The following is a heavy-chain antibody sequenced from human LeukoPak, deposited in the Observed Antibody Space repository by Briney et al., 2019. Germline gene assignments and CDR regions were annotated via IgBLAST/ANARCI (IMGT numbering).Heavy chain of an antibody. D-gene: IGHD6-6*01. CDR2: IYSGGNT. Sequence: GGSLRLSCAASGFTISSNYMSWVRQAPGRGLEWVSVIYSGGNTYYADSVKGRFTISRHNSKNTLYLQMNSLGAEDTAVYYCARGETARGLYYWGQGTLVTVSS. CDR3: ARGETARGLYY. CDR1: GFTISSNY. V-gene: IGHV3-53*04. J-gene: IGHJ4*02.